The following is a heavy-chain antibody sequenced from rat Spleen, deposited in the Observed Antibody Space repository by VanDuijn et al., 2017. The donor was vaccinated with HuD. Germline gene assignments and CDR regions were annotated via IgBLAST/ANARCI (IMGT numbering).Heavy chain of an antibody. CDR1: GFTFSNYG. V-gene: IGHV5-20*01. Sequence: EVQLVESGGGLVQPGRSMKLSCAASGFTFSNYGMAWVRQAPKKGLEWVAYISYDGGSTYYRDPVKGRFTISRDNAKSTLYLQMDSLRSEDTATYYCTARFDWFAYWGQGTLLTVSS. CDR3: TARFDWFAY. J-gene: IGHJ3*01. CDR2: ISYDGGST.